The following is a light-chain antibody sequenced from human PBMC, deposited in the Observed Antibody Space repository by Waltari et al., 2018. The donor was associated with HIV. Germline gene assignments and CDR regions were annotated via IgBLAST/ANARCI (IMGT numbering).Light chain of an antibody. J-gene: IGKJ2*01. V-gene: IGKV1-39*01. Sequence: IQMNLSPSPLPACVADSGTITCRAGRSIGSYLNWYQQKSGEAPKLLIYAASNLQSGVPSRFSGSGSETDFTLSIRSLQPEDFASYYCQQSYTSPPTFGQGTKVEI. CDR1: RSIGSY. CDR3: QQSYTSPPT. CDR2: AAS.